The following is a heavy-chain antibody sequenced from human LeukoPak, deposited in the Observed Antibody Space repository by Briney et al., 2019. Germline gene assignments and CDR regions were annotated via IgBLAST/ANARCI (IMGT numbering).Heavy chain of an antibody. Sequence: SETLSLTCTVSGGSISSYYWSWIRQPPGKGLEWIGYIYYSGSTNYNPSLKSRVTISVDTSKNQFSLQLNSVTPEDTAVYYCAREPYDSSGQDYYYYGMDVWGQGTTVTVSS. CDR2: IYYSGST. CDR1: GGSISSYY. J-gene: IGHJ6*02. V-gene: IGHV4-59*12. D-gene: IGHD3-22*01. CDR3: AREPYDSSGQDYYYYGMDV.